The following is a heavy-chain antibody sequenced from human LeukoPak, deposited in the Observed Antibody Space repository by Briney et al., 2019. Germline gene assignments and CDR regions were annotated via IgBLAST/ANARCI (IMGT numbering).Heavy chain of an antibody. CDR3: AREGGGSGRWYYDL. D-gene: IGHD1-26*01. J-gene: IGHJ2*01. Sequence: PGGSLRLSCAASGFTFSSYSMHWVRQAPGKGPEFVSVIGGGGVTTFYPDSVKDRFTISRDNSKNTLYLEMGSLRAEDMAVYYCAREGGGSGRWYYDLWGRGTLVTVSS. CDR2: IGGGGVTT. CDR1: GFTFSSYS. V-gene: IGHV3-64*02.